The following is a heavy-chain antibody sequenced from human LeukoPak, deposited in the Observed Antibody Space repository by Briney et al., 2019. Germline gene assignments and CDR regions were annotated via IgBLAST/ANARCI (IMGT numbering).Heavy chain of an antibody. D-gene: IGHD3-10*01. J-gene: IGHJ4*02. CDR1: GYTFTGYY. CDR3: ARERGPITMVRGVIMRVFDY. CDR2: INPNSGGT. Sequence: ASVKVSCKASGYTFTGYYMHWVQQAPGQGLEWMGRINPNSGGTNYAQKFQGRVTMTRDTSISTAYMELSRLRSDDTAVYYCARERGPITMVRGVIMRVFDYWGQGTLVTVSS. V-gene: IGHV1-2*06.